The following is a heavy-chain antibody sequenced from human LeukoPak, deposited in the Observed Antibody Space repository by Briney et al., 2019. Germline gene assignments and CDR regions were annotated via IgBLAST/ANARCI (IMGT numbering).Heavy chain of an antibody. CDR1: GFIFSSYA. J-gene: IGHJ6*03. V-gene: IGHV3-23*01. CDR2: GGSGGST. Sequence: GGSLRLSCAASGFIFSSYAMSWVRQAPGKGLEWVSYGGSGGSTYYADSVKGRFTVSRDNSKSTLYLQMNSLTAEDTAVYYCAKMRGQYYHSYYMDAWGKGTTVTVSS. CDR3: AKMRGQYYHSYYMDA.